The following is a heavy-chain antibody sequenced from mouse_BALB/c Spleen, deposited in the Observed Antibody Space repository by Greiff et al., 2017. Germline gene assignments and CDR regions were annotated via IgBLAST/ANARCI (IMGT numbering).Heavy chain of an antibody. Sequence: EVKLMESGGGLVKPGGSLKLSCAASGFTFSSSTMSWVRQTPEKRLEWVATISSGGSYTYYPDSVKGRFTISRDNAKNTLYLQMSSLKSEDTAMYYCTREDWDGYFDVWGAGTTVTVSS. D-gene: IGHD4-1*01. V-gene: IGHV5-6-4*01. CDR3: TREDWDGYFDV. J-gene: IGHJ1*01. CDR1: GFTFSSST. CDR2: ISSGGSYT.